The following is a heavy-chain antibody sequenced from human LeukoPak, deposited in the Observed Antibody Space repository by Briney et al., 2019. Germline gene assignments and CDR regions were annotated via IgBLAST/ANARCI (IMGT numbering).Heavy chain of an antibody. CDR1: GGSMNTLY. D-gene: IGHD3-3*01. Sequence: PSETLSLTCTVSGGSMNTLYWSWIRQPPGKGLEWIGYIYSSGSTNYNPSLKSRLTISVDTSKRQFSLNLSAVTAADTAVYYCARNSYDFWSGSFDYWGQGTLVTVSS. CDR2: IYSSGST. CDR3: ARNSYDFWSGSFDY. J-gene: IGHJ4*02. V-gene: IGHV4-59*11.